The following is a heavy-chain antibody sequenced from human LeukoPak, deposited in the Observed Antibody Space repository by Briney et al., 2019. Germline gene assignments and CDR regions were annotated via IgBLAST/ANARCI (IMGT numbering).Heavy chain of an antibody. D-gene: IGHD3-16*01. CDR1: GYTFTSYG. Sequence: ASVKVSCKASGYTFTSYGISWVRQAPGQGLEWMGWISAYNGNTNYAQKLQGRVTMTTDTSTSTAYMELRSLRSDDTAVYYCARCVVVPAAIITITFGGVMFDPWGQGTLVTVSS. CDR2: ISAYNGNT. CDR3: ARCVVVPAAIITITFGGVMFDP. J-gene: IGHJ5*02. V-gene: IGHV1-18*01.